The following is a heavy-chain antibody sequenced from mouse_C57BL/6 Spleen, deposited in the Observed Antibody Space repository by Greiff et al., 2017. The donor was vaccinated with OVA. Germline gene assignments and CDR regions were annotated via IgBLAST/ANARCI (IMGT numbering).Heavy chain of an antibody. Sequence: VKLVESGPELVKPGASVKISCKASGYAFSSSWMNWVKQRPGQGLEWIGRIYPGDGDTNYNGKFKGKATLTADKSSSTAYMQLSSLTSEDSAVYFCARRGPYYGLYYFDYWGQGTTLTVSS. CDR2: IYPGDGDT. CDR1: GYAFSSSW. D-gene: IGHD1-1*01. CDR3: ARRGPYYGLYYFDY. J-gene: IGHJ2*01. V-gene: IGHV1-82*01.